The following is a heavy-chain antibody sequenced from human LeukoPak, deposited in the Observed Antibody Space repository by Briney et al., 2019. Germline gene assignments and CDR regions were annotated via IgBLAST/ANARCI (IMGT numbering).Heavy chain of an antibody. CDR3: ARADRDNYYYYYRDV. V-gene: IGHV4-39*07. CDR1: GGSISSTCY. Sequence: PSETLSLTCTVSGGSISSTCYWAWIRPPPGKGLEWIGAIYYNGDTYYNPSLKSRVAMSVDTSRNQFSLNLSSVTAADTPVYYCARADRDNYYYYYRDVWGRGTTVTVSS. D-gene: IGHD3-22*01. J-gene: IGHJ6*03. CDR2: IYYNGDT.